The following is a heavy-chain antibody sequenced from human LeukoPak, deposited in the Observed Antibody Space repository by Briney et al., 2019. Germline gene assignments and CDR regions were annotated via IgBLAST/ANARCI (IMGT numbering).Heavy chain of an antibody. CDR1: GYNFISYY. D-gene: IGHD2-8*01. CDR2: INTSGGST. V-gene: IGHV1-46*01. J-gene: IGHJ6*02. CDR3: AREDVVLVDAVRYYYYGMAV. Sequence: ASVKVSCKASGYNFISYYMHWVRQAPGQGLEWMGIINTSGGSTSYAQKFQDRVTMTRDTSTRTVYMELSSLKSEDTAVYYCAREDVVLVDAVRYYYYGMAVWGQGTTVTVSS.